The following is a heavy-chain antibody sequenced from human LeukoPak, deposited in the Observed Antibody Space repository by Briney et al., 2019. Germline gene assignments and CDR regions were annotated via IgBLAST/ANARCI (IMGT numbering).Heavy chain of an antibody. CDR2: INPNSGGT. CDR1: GYTVTGYY. V-gene: IGHV1-2*02. Sequence: ASVKVSCKASGYTVTGYYMHWVRQAPGQGLEWMGWINPNSGGTNYAQKFQGRVTMTRDTSISTAYMELSRLRSDDTAVYYCARVSTVVTLYFDYWGQGTLVTVSS. D-gene: IGHD4-23*01. CDR3: ARVSTVVTLYFDY. J-gene: IGHJ4*02.